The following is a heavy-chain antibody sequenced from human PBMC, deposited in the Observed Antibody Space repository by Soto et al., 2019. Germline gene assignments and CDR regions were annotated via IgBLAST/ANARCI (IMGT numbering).Heavy chain of an antibody. V-gene: IGHV3-21*01. CDR2: ISSSSSYI. Sequence: GGSLRLSCAASGFTFSSYSMNWVRQAPGKGLEWVSSISSSSSYIYYADSVKGRFTISRDNAKNSLYLQMNSLRAEDTAVYYCARDRGTRMTFDYWGQGTLVTVSS. CDR1: GFTFSSYS. CDR3: ARDRGTRMTFDY. J-gene: IGHJ4*02.